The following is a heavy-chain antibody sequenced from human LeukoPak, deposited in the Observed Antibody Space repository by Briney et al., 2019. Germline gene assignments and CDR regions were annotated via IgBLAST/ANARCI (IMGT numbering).Heavy chain of an antibody. D-gene: IGHD1-26*01. Sequence: GYIYYSGSTNYNPSLKSRVTISVDTSKNQFSLKLSSVTAADTAVYYCARGGWELVAEYFRHWGQGTLVTVSS. CDR3: ARGGWELVAEYFRH. J-gene: IGHJ1*01. CDR2: IYYSGST. V-gene: IGHV4-59*08.